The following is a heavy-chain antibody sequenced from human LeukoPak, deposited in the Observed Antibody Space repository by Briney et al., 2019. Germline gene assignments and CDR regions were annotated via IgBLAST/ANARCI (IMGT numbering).Heavy chain of an antibody. Sequence: SKTLSLTCTVSGGSISSYYWSWIRQPAGKGLEWIGRIYTSGSTNYNPSLKSRVTMSVDTSKNQFSLKLSSVTAADTAVYYCARKHPGYSSGWYEGYFDYWGQGTLVTVSS. CDR2: IYTSGST. V-gene: IGHV4-4*07. D-gene: IGHD6-19*01. CDR1: GGSISSYY. CDR3: ARKHPGYSSGWYEGYFDY. J-gene: IGHJ4*02.